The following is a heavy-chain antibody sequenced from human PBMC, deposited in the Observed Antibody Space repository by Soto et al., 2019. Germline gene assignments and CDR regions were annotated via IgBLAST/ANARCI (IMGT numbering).Heavy chain of an antibody. J-gene: IGHJ4*02. CDR1: GGSISSGDCY. Sequence: SETLSLTCTVSGGSISSGDCYWSWIRQPPGKGLEWIGYIYYSGSTYYSPSLKSRVTISVDTSKNQFSLKLSSVTAADTAVYYCARVPYYYDSSGYYYVGGFDYWGQGTLVTVSS. CDR3: ARVPYYYDSSGYYYVGGFDY. CDR2: IYYSGST. V-gene: IGHV4-30-4*01. D-gene: IGHD3-22*01.